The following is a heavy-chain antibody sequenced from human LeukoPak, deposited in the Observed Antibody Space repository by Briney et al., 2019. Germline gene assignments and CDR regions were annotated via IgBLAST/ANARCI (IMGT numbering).Heavy chain of an antibody. Sequence: PGGSLRLSCAASGFPFSIYGMSWVRQAPGKGLEWVSAISGSGDTTYYADSVRGRFTISRDNSKNTLYLQMNSLRAEDTAVYYCAKDHPGAMIYFDYWGQGTLVTVSS. CDR3: AKDHPGAMIYFDY. V-gene: IGHV3-23*01. CDR2: ISGSGDTT. CDR1: GFPFSIYG. D-gene: IGHD3-16*01. J-gene: IGHJ4*02.